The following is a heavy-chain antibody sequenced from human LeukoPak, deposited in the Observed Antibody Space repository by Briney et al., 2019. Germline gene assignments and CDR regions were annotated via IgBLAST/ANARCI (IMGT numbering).Heavy chain of an antibody. CDR2: IYYSGST. CDR1: GGSISSGGYY. V-gene: IGHV4-31*03. J-gene: IGHJ4*02. D-gene: IGHD3-22*01. Sequence: PSETLSLTCTVSGGSISSGGYYWSWIRQHPGKGLEWIGYIYYSGSTYYNPSLKSRVTISVDTSKNQFSLKLSSVTAADTAVYYCARGNYYDSSGYYFGYFDHWGQGTLVTVSS. CDR3: ARGNYYDSSGYYFGYFDH.